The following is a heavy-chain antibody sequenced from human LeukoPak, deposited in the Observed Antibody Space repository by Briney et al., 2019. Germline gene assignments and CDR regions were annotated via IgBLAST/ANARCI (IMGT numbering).Heavy chain of an antibody. J-gene: IGHJ4*02. D-gene: IGHD6-6*01. CDR1: GFTFSSYS. CDR3: ARHWFLRSSSPGWVDY. CDR2: ISSSSSTI. V-gene: IGHV3-48*01. Sequence: TGGSLRLSCAASGFTFSSYSMNWVRQAPGKGLEWVSYISSSSSTIYYADSVKGRFTISRDNAKNPLYLQMNSLRAEDTAVYYCARHWFLRSSSPGWVDYWGQGTLVTVSS.